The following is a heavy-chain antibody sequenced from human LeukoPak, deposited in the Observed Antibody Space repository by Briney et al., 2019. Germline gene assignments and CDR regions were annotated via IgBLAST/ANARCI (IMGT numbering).Heavy chain of an antibody. CDR2: INHSGST. Sequence: GSLRLSCAASGFTFDDYGMSWVRQAPGKGLEWIGEINHSGSTNYNPSLKSRVTISVDTSKNQFSLKLSSVTAADTAVYYCARDVVAAAGSFDYWGQGTQVTVSS. J-gene: IGHJ4*02. V-gene: IGHV4-34*01. D-gene: IGHD6-13*01. CDR3: ARDVVAAAGSFDY. CDR1: GFTFDDYG.